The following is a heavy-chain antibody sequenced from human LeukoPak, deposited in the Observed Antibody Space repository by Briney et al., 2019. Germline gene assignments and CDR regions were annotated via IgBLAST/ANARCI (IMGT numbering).Heavy chain of an antibody. J-gene: IGHJ5*02. CDR2: IYPKSGGT. V-gene: IGHV1-2*02. Sequence: ASVKVSFKASGYTFTRYYIHWVRQAPGQRVGGVGWIYPKSGGTHYAPNLQGRVTMTRDTSISTAYMELSRLQSDDTAVYYCARDDVSPTMFDLWGQGTLVTVSS. CDR3: ARDDVSPTMFDL. D-gene: IGHD2/OR15-2a*01. CDR1: GYTFTRYY.